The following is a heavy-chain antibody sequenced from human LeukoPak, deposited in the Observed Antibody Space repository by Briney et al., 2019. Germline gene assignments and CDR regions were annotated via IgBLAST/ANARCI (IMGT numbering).Heavy chain of an antibody. D-gene: IGHD3-10*01. J-gene: IGHJ4*02. Sequence: PSETLSLTCTVSGGSISSSSYYWGWIRQLPGKGLEWIGSIYYSGSTYYNPSLKSRVTISVDTSKNQFSLKLSSVTAADTAVYYCARASLRITMVRGVIPFDYWGQGTLVTVSS. CDR3: ARASLRITMVRGVIPFDY. V-gene: IGHV4-39*07. CDR1: GGSISSSSYY. CDR2: IYYSGST.